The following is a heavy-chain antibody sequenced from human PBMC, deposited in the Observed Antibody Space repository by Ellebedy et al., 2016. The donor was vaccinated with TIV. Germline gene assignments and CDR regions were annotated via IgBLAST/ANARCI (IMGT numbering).Heavy chain of an antibody. CDR3: ARDLAGGSGRFDP. Sequence: MPSETLSLTCTVSGGSISSYYWSWIRQPPGKELEWIGSIYYSGSTNYNPSLKSRVIISVDTSKNQFSLKLNSVTAADTAVYYCARDLAGGSGRFDPWGQGTLVTVSS. J-gene: IGHJ5*02. V-gene: IGHV4-59*01. CDR1: GGSISSYY. CDR2: IYYSGST. D-gene: IGHD3-10*01.